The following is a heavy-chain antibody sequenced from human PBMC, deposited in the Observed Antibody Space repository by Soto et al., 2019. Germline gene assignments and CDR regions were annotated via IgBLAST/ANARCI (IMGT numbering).Heavy chain of an antibody. CDR3: ASEGYYGSGSYLGSYYYYGMDV. D-gene: IGHD3-10*01. Sequence: PGGSLRLSCAASGFTSSSYAMSWVRQAPGKGLEWVSAISGSGGSTYYADSVKGRFTISRDNSKNTLYLQMNSLRAEDTAVYYCASEGYYGSGSYLGSYYYYGMDVWGQGTTVTVSS. CDR2: ISGSGGST. V-gene: IGHV3-23*01. CDR1: GFTSSSYA. J-gene: IGHJ6*02.